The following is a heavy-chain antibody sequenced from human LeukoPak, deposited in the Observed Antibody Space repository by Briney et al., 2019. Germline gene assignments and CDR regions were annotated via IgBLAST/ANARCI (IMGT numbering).Heavy chain of an antibody. CDR1: GGSISSYY. Sequence: SETLSLTCTVSGGSISSYYWSWIRQPPGKGLEWIGYIYYSGSTNYNPSLKSRVTISVDTSKNQFSLKLSSVTAADTAVYYCARAGEYCSSSGAFDIWGQGTMVTVSS. CDR3: ARAGEYCSSSGAFDI. CDR2: IYYSGST. D-gene: IGHD6-6*01. V-gene: IGHV4-59*01. J-gene: IGHJ3*02.